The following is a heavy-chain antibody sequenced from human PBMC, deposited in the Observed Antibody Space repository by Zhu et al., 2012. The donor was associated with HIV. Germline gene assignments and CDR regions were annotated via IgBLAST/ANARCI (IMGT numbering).Heavy chain of an antibody. D-gene: IGHD3-22*01. CDR3: ARLSSGLDAFDI. V-gene: IGHV4-59*01. J-gene: IGHJ3*02. Sequence: PSLKSRVTISVDTSKNQFSLKLSSATAADTAVYYCARLSSGLDAFDIWGQGTMVTVSS.